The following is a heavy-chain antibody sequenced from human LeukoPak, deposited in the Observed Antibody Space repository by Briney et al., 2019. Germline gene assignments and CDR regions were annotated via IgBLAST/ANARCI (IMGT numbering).Heavy chain of an antibody. V-gene: IGHV4-4*09. CDR2: IYTSGST. Sequence: PSETLSLTCSVSGASISSYWYSWIRQPPGKGLEWIAYIYTSGSTSYNPSLKSRVTISVDTSKNQFSLKLSSVTAADTAVYYCAQEGGIVVVPAAFPGWFDPWGQGTLVTVSS. CDR1: GASISSYW. CDR3: AQEGGIVVVPAAFPGWFDP. D-gene: IGHD2-2*01. J-gene: IGHJ5*02.